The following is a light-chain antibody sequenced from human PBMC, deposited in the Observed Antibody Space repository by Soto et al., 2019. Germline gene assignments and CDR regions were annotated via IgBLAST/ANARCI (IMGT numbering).Light chain of an antibody. CDR1: TSDIGTNA. V-gene: IGLV1-44*01. Sequence: QSVLTQPPSASGTPGQRVTVSCSGSTSDIGTNAVNWFQHLPGTAPRLLIYTNNQRPSGVPDRFSGSKSGTSAALAISGLQSEDEATDYCATWHDSFYVFGTGTKVTVL. CDR3: ATWHDSFYV. J-gene: IGLJ1*01. CDR2: TNN.